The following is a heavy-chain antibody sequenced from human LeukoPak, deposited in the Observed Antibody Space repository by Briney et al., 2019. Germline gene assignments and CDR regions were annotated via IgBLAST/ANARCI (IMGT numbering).Heavy chain of an antibody. J-gene: IGHJ4*02. CDR3: AGAFGSYIDY. CDR2: ISYDGSNK. D-gene: IGHD1-26*01. CDR1: GFTFSSYG. V-gene: IGHV3-30*03. Sequence: GSLRLSCAASGFTFSSYGMHWVRQAPGKGLEWVAVISYDGSNKYYADSVKGRFTISRDISMNTLYLQMNSLRAEDTAVYYCAGAFGSYIDYWGQGTLVTVSS.